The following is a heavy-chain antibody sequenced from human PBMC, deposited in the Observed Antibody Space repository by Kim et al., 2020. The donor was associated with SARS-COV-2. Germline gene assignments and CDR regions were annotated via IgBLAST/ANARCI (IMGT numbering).Heavy chain of an antibody. CDR1: GYTFTSYG. Sequence: ASVKVSCKASGYTFTSYGISWVRQAPGQGLEWMGWISAYNGNTNYAQKLQGRVTMTTDTSTSTAYMELRSLRSDDTAVYYCARDLDCGGDCYSEDDDAFDIWGQGTMVTVSS. J-gene: IGHJ3*02. V-gene: IGHV1-18*01. D-gene: IGHD2-21*02. CDR3: ARDLDCGGDCYSEDDDAFDI. CDR2: ISAYNGNT.